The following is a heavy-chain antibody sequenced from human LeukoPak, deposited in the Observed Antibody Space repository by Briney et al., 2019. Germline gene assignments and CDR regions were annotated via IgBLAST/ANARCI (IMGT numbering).Heavy chain of an antibody. CDR3: VRAAPRDCSPASCSLFDT. V-gene: IGHV3-48*01. D-gene: IGHD2-2*01. CDR1: GFTFNTYT. Sequence: PGGSLRLSCAASGFTFNTYTMNWVRQAPGKGREWVSYISGSSGIIDYADSVKGRFTISRDRSESTLYLQMNGLRADDTAVYYCVRAAPRDCSPASCSLFDTWGQGTLVTVSS. CDR2: ISGSSGII. J-gene: IGHJ4*02.